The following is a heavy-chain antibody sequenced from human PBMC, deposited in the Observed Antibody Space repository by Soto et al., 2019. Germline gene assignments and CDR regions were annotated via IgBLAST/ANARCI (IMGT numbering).Heavy chain of an antibody. CDR2: IYYSGST. Sequence: SETLSLTCTVSGGSISSYYWSWIRQPPGKGLEWIGYIYYSGSTNYNPSLKSRVTMSVDTSKNQFSLKLNSVTAADTAVYYCARYYCTSTTCYYFDYWGQGTLVTVSS. D-gene: IGHD2-2*01. V-gene: IGHV4-59*01. CDR3: ARYYCTSTTCYYFDY. CDR1: GGSISSYY. J-gene: IGHJ4*02.